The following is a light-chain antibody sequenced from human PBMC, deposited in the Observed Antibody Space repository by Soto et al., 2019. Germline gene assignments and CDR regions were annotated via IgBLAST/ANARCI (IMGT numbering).Light chain of an antibody. CDR3: QQYGSSPRT. CDR2: GAS. V-gene: IGKV3-20*01. Sequence: EIVLTQSPGTLSLSPGERATLSCRASQSVSSSYLAWYQQKPGQAPRLLIYGASSRATGIPDRFSGSGSGTDFTVTISRLETEEFAVYYCQQYGSSPRTFGGGTKVEIK. J-gene: IGKJ4*01. CDR1: QSVSSSY.